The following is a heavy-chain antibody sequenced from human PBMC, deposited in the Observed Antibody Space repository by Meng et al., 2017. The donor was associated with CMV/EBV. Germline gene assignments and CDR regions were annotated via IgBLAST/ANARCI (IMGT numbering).Heavy chain of an antibody. CDR2: INHSGNT. CDR1: GGACSGYY. CDR3: ARVWDSGWDY. V-gene: IGHV4-34*01. D-gene: IGHD3-22*01. Sequence: VRHPRLGAGLLTPSETLVLTCAVYGGACSGYYWSCIRQPPGKGLEWIGEINHSGNTNYTPSLKSRVTISVDTSKNQFSLKLSSVTAADTAVYYCARVWDSGWDYWGQGTLVTVSS. J-gene: IGHJ4*02.